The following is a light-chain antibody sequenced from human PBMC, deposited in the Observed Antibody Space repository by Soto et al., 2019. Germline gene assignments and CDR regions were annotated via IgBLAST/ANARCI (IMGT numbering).Light chain of an antibody. CDR1: RSNIGAGND. CDR2: GTN. V-gene: IGLV1-40*01. J-gene: IGLJ3*02. Sequence: QSVMTQPPSVSGAPGQRVTISCTGSRSNIGAGNDVHWYQQLPGTAPKLLIYGTNTRPSGVPDRFSGSKSGMSASLAITGLQAADEANYYCQSYDNSLSGSRVFGGGTKLTVL. CDR3: QSYDNSLSGSRV.